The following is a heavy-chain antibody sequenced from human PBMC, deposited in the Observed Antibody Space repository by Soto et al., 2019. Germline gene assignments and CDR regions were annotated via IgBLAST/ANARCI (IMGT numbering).Heavy chain of an antibody. CDR2: INPSGGST. CDR1: GYTFTNSY. Sequence: QMHLVQSGAEVKKPGASVKVSCKASGYTFTNSYMHWVRQAPGQGLEWMGIINPSGGSTIYAQKFQGRVSMTRDTSTSTVYMERSSLRSADTAVYYCSRRFCSGSSCYYLDFWGQGTLVTVSS. CDR3: SRRFCSGSSCYYLDF. J-gene: IGHJ4*02. V-gene: IGHV1-46*01. D-gene: IGHD2-15*01.